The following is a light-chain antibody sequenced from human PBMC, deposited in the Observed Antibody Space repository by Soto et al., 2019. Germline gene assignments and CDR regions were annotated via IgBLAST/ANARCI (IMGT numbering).Light chain of an antibody. CDR3: QQYNNWPRT. V-gene: IGKV3-15*01. Sequence: EIVMTQSPATLSLSPGERATLSCRASQSVSSNLAWYQQKPGQSPRLLIYGASTRATGIPARFSGSGSGTEFTLTISSLQSEDFAAYYCQQYNNWPRTFGQGTKV. CDR1: QSVSSN. J-gene: IGKJ1*01. CDR2: GAS.